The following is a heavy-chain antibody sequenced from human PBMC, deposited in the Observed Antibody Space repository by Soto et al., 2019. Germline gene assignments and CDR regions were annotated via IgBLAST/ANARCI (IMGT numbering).Heavy chain of an antibody. J-gene: IGHJ3*02. V-gene: IGHV3-21*01. CDR2: ISSSSSYI. CDR3: ARDSAARYCSGGSCYGGAFDI. D-gene: IGHD2-15*01. CDR1: GFTFSSYS. Sequence: PGGSLRLSCAASGFTFSSYSMNWVRQAPGKGLEWVSSISSSSSYIYYADSEKGRFTISRDNAKNSLYLQINSLRAEDTAVYYSARDSAARYCSGGSCYGGAFDIWGQGTMVTVSS.